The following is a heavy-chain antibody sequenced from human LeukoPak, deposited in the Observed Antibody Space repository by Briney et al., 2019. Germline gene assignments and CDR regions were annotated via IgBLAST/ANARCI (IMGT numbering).Heavy chain of an antibody. V-gene: IGHV3-30*04. CDR3: ARATTTVTTCISCYGMDV. J-gene: IGHJ6*02. D-gene: IGHD4-17*01. CDR2: ISYDGSNK. Sequence: PGGSLRLSCAASGFTFSGYAMHWVRQAPGKGLEWVAVISYDGSNKYYADSVKGRFSISRDNSKNTLYLQMNSLRAEDTAVYYCARATTTVTTCISCYGMDVWGQGTTVTVSS. CDR1: GFTFSGYA.